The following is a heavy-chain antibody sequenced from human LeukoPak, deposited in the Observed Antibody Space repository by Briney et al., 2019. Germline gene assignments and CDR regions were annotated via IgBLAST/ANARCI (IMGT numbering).Heavy chain of an antibody. J-gene: IGHJ4*02. CDR2: ISYDGSNK. V-gene: IGHV3-30*03. CDR3: ARASVVGATYAYGQFDY. D-gene: IGHD1-26*01. CDR1: GFTFSSYG. Sequence: GGSLRLSCAASGFTFSSYGMHWVRQAPGKRLEWVAVISYDGSNKYYADSVKGRFTISRDNSKNTLYLQMNSLRAEDTAVYYCARASVVGATYAYGQFDYWGQGTLVTVSS.